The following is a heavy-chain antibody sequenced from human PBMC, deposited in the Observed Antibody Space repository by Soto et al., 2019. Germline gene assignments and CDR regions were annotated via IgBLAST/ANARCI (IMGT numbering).Heavy chain of an antibody. CDR3: ASHGITGCYYDAIDI. V-gene: IGHV4-39*01. D-gene: IGHD1-26*01. CDR2: ITYSGLT. J-gene: IGHJ3*02. Sequence: QLQLQESGPGLVKPSETLSLTCTVSGGSISSSRCHWGWIRQPPGKGLEWIASITYSGLTFYNPSFKSQVTLSVDTVKIQFALKLISVTGAEAALFYCASHGITGCYYDAIDIWGQGTMVPVSS. CDR1: GGSISSSRCH.